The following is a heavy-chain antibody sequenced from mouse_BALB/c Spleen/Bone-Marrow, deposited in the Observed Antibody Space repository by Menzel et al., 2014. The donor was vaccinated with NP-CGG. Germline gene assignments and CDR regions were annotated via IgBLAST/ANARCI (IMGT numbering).Heavy chain of an antibody. Sequence: EVQGVESGGGLVKPGGSLKLSCAASGFTFSSYAMSWVRRTPGKRLEWVATISSGGSYTYYPDSVKGRFTISRDNAKNTLYLQMSSLRSEDTAMYYCARRDYGYFDVWGAGTTVTVSS. CDR3: ARRDYGYFDV. V-gene: IGHV5-9-3*01. CDR2: ISSGGSYT. CDR1: GFTFSSYA. J-gene: IGHJ1*01.